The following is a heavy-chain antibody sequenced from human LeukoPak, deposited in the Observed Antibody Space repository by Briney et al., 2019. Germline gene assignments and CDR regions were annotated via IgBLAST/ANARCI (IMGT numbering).Heavy chain of an antibody. CDR2: ISGDGSST. CDR3: GRGGSPPEALGDTFDI. V-gene: IGHV3-74*01. Sequence: GGSLRLSCAASGFTFSNYWTHWVRQGPGKGLVWVSRISGDGSSTRYADSVKDRFTISRDNAKNTLYLQMNSLGVEDTAVYYCGRGGSPPEALGDTFDIWGQGTMVTVSS. D-gene: IGHD1-26*01. CDR1: GFTFSNYW. J-gene: IGHJ3*02.